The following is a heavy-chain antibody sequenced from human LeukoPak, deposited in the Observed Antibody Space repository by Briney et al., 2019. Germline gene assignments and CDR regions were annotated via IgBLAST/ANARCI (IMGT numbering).Heavy chain of an antibody. CDR2: ISTYNGNT. CDR1: GYTFTSCG. V-gene: IGHV1-18*01. Sequence: ASVKVSCKASGYTFTSCGISWVRQAPGQGLEWMGWISTYNGNTNYAQKLRGRVTMTTDTSTSTAYMELRSLRSDNTAVSYCARNQAYCSIITCPFDYWGQGTLVTVSS. CDR3: ARNQAYCSIITCPFDY. D-gene: IGHD2-2*01. J-gene: IGHJ4*02.